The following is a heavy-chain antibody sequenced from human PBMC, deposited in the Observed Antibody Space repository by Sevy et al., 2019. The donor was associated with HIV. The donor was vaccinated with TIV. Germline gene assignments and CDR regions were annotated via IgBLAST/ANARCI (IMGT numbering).Heavy chain of an antibody. CDR1: GKTLSDLS. Sequence: ASVKVSCKVSGKTLSDLSMHWVRQAPGKGLEWMGSFVPEDGETLYAQNFRARVTMTEDTSTDIAYMELSSLRSEDTAVYYCATTKDYYDSSGDPFDYWGQGSLVTVSS. D-gene: IGHD3-22*01. J-gene: IGHJ4*02. V-gene: IGHV1-24*01. CDR3: ATTKDYYDSSGDPFDY. CDR2: FVPEDGET.